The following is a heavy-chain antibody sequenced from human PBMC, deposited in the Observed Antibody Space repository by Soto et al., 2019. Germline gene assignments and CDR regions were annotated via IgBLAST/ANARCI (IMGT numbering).Heavy chain of an antibody. CDR2: ISSNGVGT. V-gene: IGHV3-64*01. CDR1: GFTLSNYA. Sequence: EVQLVESGGDLAQPGGSLRLSCAASGFTLSNYAMDWVRQAPGKGLEYVSGISSNGVGTYYANSVQGRFTVSRDNSKNTVYLQMGYLRPEDTAVYYCARRARPAFYYMDVWGKGTTVTVS. D-gene: IGHD6-6*01. CDR3: ARRARPAFYYMDV. J-gene: IGHJ6*03.